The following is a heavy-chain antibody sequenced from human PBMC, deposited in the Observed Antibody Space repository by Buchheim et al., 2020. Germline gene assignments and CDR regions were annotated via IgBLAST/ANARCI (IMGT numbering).Heavy chain of an antibody. CDR1: GFTFRVSV. CDR3: AKDLVLDF. Sequence: VQLVESGGGVVQPGGSLGLSCAAYGFTFRVSVMSWVRQAPGKGLEWVAGISASGANTYYADSVKGRFTISRDNSKNTMYLQMNSLRGDDTAVYYCAKDLVLDFWGQGTL. J-gene: IGHJ4*02. V-gene: IGHV3-23*04. D-gene: IGHD3-10*01. CDR2: ISASGANT.